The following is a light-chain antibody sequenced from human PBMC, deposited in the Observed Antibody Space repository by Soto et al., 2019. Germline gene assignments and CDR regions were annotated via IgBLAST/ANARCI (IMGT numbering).Light chain of an antibody. CDR2: LNSDGSH. CDR3: QTWGTGIQV. CDR1: SGHSSYA. V-gene: IGLV4-69*01. J-gene: IGLJ3*02. Sequence: QSVLTQSPSASASLGASVKLTYTLSSGHSSYAIAWHQQQPEKGPRYLIKLNSDGSHSKGDGIPDRFSGSSSGAVRYLTISSLQSEDEADYYCQTWGTGIQVFGGGTKLTVL.